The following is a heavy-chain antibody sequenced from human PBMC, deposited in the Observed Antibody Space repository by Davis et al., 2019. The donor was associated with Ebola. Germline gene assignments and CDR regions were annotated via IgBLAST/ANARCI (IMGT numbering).Heavy chain of an antibody. V-gene: IGHV4-34*01. Sequence: PSETLPLTCAVYGGPFSGYYWSWIRQPPGKGLEWIGEINHSGSTNYNPSLKSRVTISVDTSKNQFSLKLSSVTAADTAVYYCARVRKVRGLEYYYYGMDVWGQGTTVTVSS. CDR2: INHSGST. CDR3: ARVRKVRGLEYYYYGMDV. CDR1: GGPFSGYY. J-gene: IGHJ6*02. D-gene: IGHD3-10*01.